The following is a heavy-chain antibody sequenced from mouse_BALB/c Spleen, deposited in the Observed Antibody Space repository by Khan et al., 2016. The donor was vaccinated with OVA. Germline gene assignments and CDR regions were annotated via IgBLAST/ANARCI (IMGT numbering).Heavy chain of an antibody. CDR2: INTYTGEL. J-gene: IGHJ4*01. Sequence: QIQLVQSGPDLKKPGETVKISCKASGYIFTHYGMNWVKQAPGKGLKGMGWINTYTGELTYADDFEGRFSCALETSGRPACLQINNLKNEDTATYFCARRGDYRLSFSYYGMDYWGQGTSFTGSS. V-gene: IGHV9-3-1*01. CDR3: ARRGDYRLSFSYYGMDY. CDR1: GYIFTHYG. D-gene: IGHD2-14*01.